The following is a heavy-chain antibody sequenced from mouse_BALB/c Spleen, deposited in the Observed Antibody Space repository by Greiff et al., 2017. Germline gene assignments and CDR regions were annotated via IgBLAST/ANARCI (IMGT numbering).Heavy chain of an antibody. D-gene: IGHD2-4*01. CDR2: ISSGGSYT. Sequence: EVKLVESGGDLVKPGGSLKLSCAASGFTFSSYGMSWVRQTPDKRLEWVATISSGGSYTYYPDSVKGRFTISRDNAKNTLYLHMSSLKSEDTAMYYCARQVYYDYTSRAMDYWGQGTSVTVSS. V-gene: IGHV5-6*01. CDR1: GFTFSSYG. J-gene: IGHJ4*01. CDR3: ARQVYYDYTSRAMDY.